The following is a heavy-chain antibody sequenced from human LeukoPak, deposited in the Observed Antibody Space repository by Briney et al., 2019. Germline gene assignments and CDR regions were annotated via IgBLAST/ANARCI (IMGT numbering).Heavy chain of an antibody. Sequence: GASVKVTCKASGGTFSSYAISWVRQAPGQGLEWMGRIIPIFGTANYAQKFQGRVTITTDESTSTAYMELSSLRSEDTAVYYCARDVSFLDNYFDYWGQGTLVTVSS. CDR2: IIPIFGTA. J-gene: IGHJ4*02. CDR1: GGTFSSYA. D-gene: IGHD2/OR15-2a*01. CDR3: ARDVSFLDNYFDY. V-gene: IGHV1-69*05.